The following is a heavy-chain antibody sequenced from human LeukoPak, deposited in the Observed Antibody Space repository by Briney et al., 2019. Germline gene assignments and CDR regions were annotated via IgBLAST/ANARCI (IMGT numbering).Heavy chain of an antibody. J-gene: IGHJ3*02. V-gene: IGHV1-8*03. Sequence: ASVKVSCKASGYPFTSYDINWVRQATGQGLEWMGWMNPNSGNTGYAQKFQGRVTITRNTSISTAYMELSSLRSEDTAVYYCARSGPADQYCSGGSCYLGAFDIWGQGTMVTVSS. CDR1: GYPFTSYD. CDR2: MNPNSGNT. CDR3: ARSGPADQYCSGGSCYLGAFDI. D-gene: IGHD2-15*01.